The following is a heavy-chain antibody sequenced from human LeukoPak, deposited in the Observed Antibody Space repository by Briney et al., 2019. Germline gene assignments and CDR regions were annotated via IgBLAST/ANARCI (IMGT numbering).Heavy chain of an antibody. J-gene: IGHJ4*02. V-gene: IGHV1-18*01. CDR2: ISAYNGNT. CDR3: ARNSRVASTSGLNY. D-gene: IGHD4-23*01. CDR1: GYTFTSYG. Sequence: GASVKVSCKASGYTFTSYGISWVRQAPGQGLEWMGWISAYNGNTNYAQKLQGRVTMTTDTSTSTAYMELSSLRSDDTAFYYCARNSRVASTSGLNYWGQGTLVTVSS.